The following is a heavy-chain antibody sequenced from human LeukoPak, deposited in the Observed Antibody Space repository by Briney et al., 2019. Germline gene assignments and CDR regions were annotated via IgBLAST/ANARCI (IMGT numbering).Heavy chain of an antibody. D-gene: IGHD6-13*01. CDR1: GYSISSGYY. Sequence: SETLSLTCSVSGYSISSGYYWGWIRQPPGKGLEWIGSIYQSGSTYYNPSLKSRVAISVDTSKNQFSLKLSSVTAADTAVYYCARSIAAAGNYYYYGMDVWGQGTTVTVSS. CDR3: ARSIAAAGNYYYYGMDV. J-gene: IGHJ6*02. V-gene: IGHV4-38-2*02. CDR2: IYQSGST.